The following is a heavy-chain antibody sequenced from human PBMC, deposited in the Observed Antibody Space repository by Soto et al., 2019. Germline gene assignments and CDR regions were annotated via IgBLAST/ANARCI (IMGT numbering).Heavy chain of an antibody. CDR2: IWYDGSNE. Sequence: QVQLVESGGGVVQPGRSLRLSCAASGFTFSNNGMHWVRQAPGKGLEWVAVIWYDGSNEDFADSVKGRFTISRDNSKNTLFLQMDSLRAEDTAVYYCGRGVDYRDYAIDYWGQGTLVTVSS. V-gene: IGHV3-33*01. D-gene: IGHD4-17*01. CDR1: GFTFSNNG. J-gene: IGHJ4*02. CDR3: GRGVDYRDYAIDY.